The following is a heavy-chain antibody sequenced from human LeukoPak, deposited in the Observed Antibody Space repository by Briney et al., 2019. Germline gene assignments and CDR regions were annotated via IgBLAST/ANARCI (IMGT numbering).Heavy chain of an antibody. CDR3: ARDRTRTGYSSGWYHDY. J-gene: IGHJ4*02. Sequence: SVKVSCKASGYTFTGYYMHWVRQAPGQGLEWMGWINPNSGGTNYAQKFQGRVTMTRDTSISTAYMELSRLRSDDTAVYYCARDRTRTGYSSGWYHDYWGQGTLVTVSS. V-gene: IGHV1-2*02. CDR2: INPNSGGT. CDR1: GYTFTGYY. D-gene: IGHD6-19*01.